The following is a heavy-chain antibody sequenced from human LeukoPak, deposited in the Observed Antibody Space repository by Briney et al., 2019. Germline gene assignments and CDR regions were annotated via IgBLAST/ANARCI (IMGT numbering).Heavy chain of an antibody. CDR2: IYYSGST. V-gene: IGHV4-39*01. D-gene: IGHD6-13*01. J-gene: IGHJ5*02. CDR3: ARVIAAAGTPYWFDP. Sequence: SETLSLTCTVSGGSISSSSYYWGWIRQPPGKGLEWIGSIYYSGSTYYNPSLKSRVTISVDTSKNQFSLKLSSVTVADTAVYYCARVIAAAGTPYWFDPWGQGTLVTVSS. CDR1: GGSISSSSYY.